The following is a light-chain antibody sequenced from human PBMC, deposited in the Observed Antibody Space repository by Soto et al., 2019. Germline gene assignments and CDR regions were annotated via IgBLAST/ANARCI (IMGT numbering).Light chain of an antibody. CDR2: STD. CDR1: SGSVSTDHY. Sequence: QTVVTQEPSFSVSPGGTVTLTCGLSSGSVSTDHYPSWYQQTPGQAPRTLIHSTDTRSSGVPDRFSGSILENKAALTITGAQADDDSDYYCVLSLGRGISVFGGGTKLTVL. V-gene: IGLV8-61*01. CDR3: VLSLGRGISV. J-gene: IGLJ3*02.